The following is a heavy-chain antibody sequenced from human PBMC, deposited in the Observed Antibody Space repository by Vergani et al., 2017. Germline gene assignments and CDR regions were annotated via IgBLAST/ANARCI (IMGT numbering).Heavy chain of an antibody. D-gene: IGHD6-19*01. CDR3: ARETLDSSGMGDAFDI. J-gene: IGHJ3*02. CDR2: ISYDGSNK. CDR1: GFTFSSYA. V-gene: IGHV3-30-3*01. Sequence: QVQLVESGGGVVQPGRSLRLSCPASGFTFSSYAMHWVRQAPGKGLEWVAVISYDGSNKYYADSVKGRFTISRDNSKNTLYLQMNSLRAEDTAVYYCARETLDSSGMGDAFDIWGQGTMVTVSS.